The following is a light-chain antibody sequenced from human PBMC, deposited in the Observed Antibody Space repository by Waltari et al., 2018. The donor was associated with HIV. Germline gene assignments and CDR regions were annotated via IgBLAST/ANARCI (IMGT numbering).Light chain of an antibody. CDR1: SLRNYY. CDR2: GKN. V-gene: IGLV3-19*01. Sequence: SSEVTQDPAVSVALGQTVRIKCQGDSLRNYYPTWYQQKPGQAPVLVIYGKNNRPSGIPDRFFGSTSGNTASLTITGAQAEDEADYYCNSRDSSGNRLVVFGGGTKLTVL. CDR3: NSRDSSGNRLVV. J-gene: IGLJ2*01.